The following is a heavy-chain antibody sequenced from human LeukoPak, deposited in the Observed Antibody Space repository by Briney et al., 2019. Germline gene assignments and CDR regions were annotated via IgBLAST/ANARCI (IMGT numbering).Heavy chain of an antibody. V-gene: IGHV3-23*01. D-gene: IGHD2-15*01. CDR2: ITSGFTP. J-gene: IGHJ4*02. CDR3: AKDYTDLRVADVFFDD. CDR1: GLIFSNYA. Sequence: GGSLRLSCAASGLIFSNYAMSWVRQAPGKGLEWVSGITSGFTPHYADSAKGRFTISRDNSKNTFHLQMNSLRAEDTAVYYCAKDYTDLRVADVFFDDWGQGTLVTVSS.